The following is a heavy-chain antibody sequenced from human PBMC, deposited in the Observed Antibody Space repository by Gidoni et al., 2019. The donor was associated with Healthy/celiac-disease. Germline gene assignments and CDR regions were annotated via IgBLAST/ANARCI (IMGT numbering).Heavy chain of an antibody. CDR2: INTNNGNP. CDR3: ARDGYCSSTSCYEEDY. J-gene: IGHJ4*02. Sequence: QLQLVQSGSELKKPGASVMVSCNASGYTFTTYARNGVRQAPGQGLELMGCINTNNGNPTYDQGFTGRFVFSLDTSVSTAYLQISSLKAEDNAVYYCARDGYCSSTSCYEEDYWGQGTLVTVSS. V-gene: IGHV7-4-1*02. D-gene: IGHD2-2*01. CDR1: GYTFTTYA.